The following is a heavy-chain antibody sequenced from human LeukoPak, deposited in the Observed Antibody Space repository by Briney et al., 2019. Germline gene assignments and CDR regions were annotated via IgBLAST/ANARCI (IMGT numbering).Heavy chain of an antibody. D-gene: IGHD2-2*01. CDR3: AKGLSGQLLSEYFHH. J-gene: IGHJ1*01. CDR2: ISGSGGST. CDR1: GFTFSSYV. V-gene: IGHV3-23*01. Sequence: GGSLRLSCAASGFTFSSYVMSWVRQAPGKGLEWVSSISGSGGSTYYADSVRGRFTISRDNSRDTLSLQMNSVRAEDTAVYYCAKGLSGQLLSEYFHHWGQGTLVTVSS.